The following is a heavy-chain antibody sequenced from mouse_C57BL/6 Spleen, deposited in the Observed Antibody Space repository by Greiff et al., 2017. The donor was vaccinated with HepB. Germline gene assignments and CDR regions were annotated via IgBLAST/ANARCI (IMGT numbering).Heavy chain of an antibody. CDR3: ARNPGYYLYFDY. Sequence: QVQLKESGPGLVQPSQSLSITCTASGFSLTSYGIHWVRQSPGKGLEWLGGIWSGGSTDYNAAFISKLSIRKDNSKSQVFFKMNSLQADDTAIYYFARNPGYYLYFDYWGQGTTLTVSS. CDR1: GFSLTSYG. CDR2: IWSGGST. J-gene: IGHJ2*01. D-gene: IGHD2-3*01. V-gene: IGHV2-2*01.